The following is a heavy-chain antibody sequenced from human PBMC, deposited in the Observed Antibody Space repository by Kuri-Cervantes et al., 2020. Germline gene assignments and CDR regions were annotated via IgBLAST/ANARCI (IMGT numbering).Heavy chain of an antibody. V-gene: IGHV4-34*01. CDR3: ARCLTGHRYYYYYYMYV. Sequence: GSLRLSCAVYGGSFSGYHWSWIRQPPGKGLEWIGEINHSGNTNYNPSLKSRVTISVDTSKNQFTLKLSSVTAADTAVYYCARCLTGHRYYYYYYMYVWGKGTTVTVSS. J-gene: IGHJ6*03. CDR2: INHSGNT. CDR1: GGSFSGYH. D-gene: IGHD4-11*01.